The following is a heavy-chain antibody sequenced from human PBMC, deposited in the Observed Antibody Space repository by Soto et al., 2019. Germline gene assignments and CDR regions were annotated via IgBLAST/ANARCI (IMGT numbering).Heavy chain of an antibody. CDR3: ARELKQQLSTPPSIPHYYYYYGMDV. J-gene: IGHJ6*02. CDR2: IISSSSYI. CDR1: GFTFSSYS. Sequence: PGGSLRLSCAASGFTFSSYSMNWVRQAPGKGLEWVSSIISSSSYIYYADSVKGRFTISRDNAKNSLYLQMNSLRAEDTAVYYCARELKQQLSTPPSIPHYYYYYGMDVWGQGTTVTVSS. V-gene: IGHV3-21*01. D-gene: IGHD6-13*01.